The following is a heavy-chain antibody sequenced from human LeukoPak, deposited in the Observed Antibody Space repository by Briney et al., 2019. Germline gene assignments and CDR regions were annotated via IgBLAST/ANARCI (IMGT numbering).Heavy chain of an antibody. CDR3: ARGEDSSGSKYLDAFDI. D-gene: IGHD3-22*01. Sequence: GGSLRLSCAVSGFTFSSYWMHWVRQAPGKGLVWVSRINSDGSSTNYADSVKGRFTISRDNAKNTLYLQMNSLRAEDTAVYYCARGEDSSGSKYLDAFDIWGQGTMVTVSS. CDR2: INSDGSST. V-gene: IGHV3-74*01. J-gene: IGHJ3*02. CDR1: GFTFSSYW.